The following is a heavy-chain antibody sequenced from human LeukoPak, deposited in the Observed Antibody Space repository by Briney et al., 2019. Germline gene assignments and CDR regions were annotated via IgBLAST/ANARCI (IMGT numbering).Heavy chain of an antibody. CDR1: GFTFSNAW. CDR3: PSVYWYFDL. Sequence: GGALRLSCAASGFTFSNAWMSWGRQAPGKGLEWVCLIRSKTDGGTADYAAPVKGRFTVSRDDSENTLYLQMNSLQIEDTAVYYCPSVYWYFDLWGLGTLVSVS. CDR2: IRSKTDGGTA. J-gene: IGHJ2*01. V-gene: IGHV3-15*01.